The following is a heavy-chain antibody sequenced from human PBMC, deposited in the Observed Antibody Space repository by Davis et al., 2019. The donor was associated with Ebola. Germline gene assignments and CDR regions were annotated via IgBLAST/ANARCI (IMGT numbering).Heavy chain of an antibody. V-gene: IGHV3-23*01. CDR1: GFTFSMYW. Sequence: ESLKISCAASGFTFSMYWMSWVRQAPGKGLEWVSVISGSGGSTYYAESVKGRFTISRDNSKNTLYLQMNSLRAEDTAVYYCAKAPLSTGRVFFDYWGQGTLVTVSS. D-gene: IGHD1-14*01. CDR2: ISGSGGST. J-gene: IGHJ4*02. CDR3: AKAPLSTGRVFFDY.